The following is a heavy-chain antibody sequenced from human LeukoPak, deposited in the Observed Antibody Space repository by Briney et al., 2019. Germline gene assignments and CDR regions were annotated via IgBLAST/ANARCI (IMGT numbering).Heavy chain of an antibody. Sequence: SETLSLTCAVYGGSFSGYYWSWIRQPPGKGLEWIGEINHSGSTNYNPSLKSRVTISVDMSKNQFSLKLSSVTAADTAVYYCAREGFSSSAPYDYWGQGTLVTVSS. V-gene: IGHV4-34*01. CDR2: INHSGST. CDR1: GGSFSGYY. J-gene: IGHJ4*02. D-gene: IGHD6-6*01. CDR3: AREGFSSSAPYDY.